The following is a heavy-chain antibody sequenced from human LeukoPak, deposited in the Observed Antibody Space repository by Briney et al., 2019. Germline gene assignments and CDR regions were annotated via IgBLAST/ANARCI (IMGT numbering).Heavy chain of an antibody. J-gene: IGHJ4*02. CDR1: GFTVSNNY. Sequence: GGSLRLSCAASGFTVSNNYMSWVRQAPGKGLECVSIIYIGGNTYYADSVKGRFTISRDNSKNTLYLQLNSLRVEDTAVYYCARDTKNWGQGTLVTVSS. CDR2: IYIGGNT. V-gene: IGHV3-53*01. CDR3: ARDTKN. D-gene: IGHD1-1*01.